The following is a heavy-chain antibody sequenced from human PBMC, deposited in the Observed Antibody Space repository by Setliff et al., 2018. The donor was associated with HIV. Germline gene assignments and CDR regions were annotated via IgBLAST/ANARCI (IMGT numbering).Heavy chain of an antibody. Sequence: SETLSLTCIVSGGSISSSSYYWGWIRQPPGKGLEWIGQIYHGGNTRYNPSLKSRLTMSIDKSKNQVSLELSSVTAADTAVYYCGRTMTYYYLCMDVWGNGTTVTVSS. V-gene: IGHV4-39*07. J-gene: IGHJ6*03. CDR1: GGSISSSSYY. CDR2: IYHGGNT. CDR3: GRTMTYYYLCMDV.